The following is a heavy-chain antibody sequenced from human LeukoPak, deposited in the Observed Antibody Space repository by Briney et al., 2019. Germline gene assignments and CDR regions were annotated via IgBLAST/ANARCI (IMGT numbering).Heavy chain of an antibody. Sequence: SETLSLTCSVSGGSISSYYWSWIRQPAGKGLEWIGRIYISGSTNYTPPLKSRVHMSVDTCTNHFSLNLSAVTAADTAGYYCARDRATWNDDGFDYWGQGTLVTVSS. CDR3: ARDRATWNDDGFDY. CDR1: GGSISSYY. D-gene: IGHD1-1*01. J-gene: IGHJ4*02. V-gene: IGHV4-4*07. CDR2: IYISGST.